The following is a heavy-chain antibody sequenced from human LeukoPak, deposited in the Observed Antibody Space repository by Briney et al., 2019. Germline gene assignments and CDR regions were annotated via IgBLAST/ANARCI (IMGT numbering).Heavy chain of an antibody. CDR1: GGSISSYY. CDR3: ACIAAAGTDY. Sequence: SETLSLTCTVSGGSISSYYWSWIRQPPGKGLEWIGYIYHSGSTYYNPSLKSRVTISVDRSKNQFSLKLSSVTAADTAVYYCACIAAAGTDYWGQGTLVTVSS. V-gene: IGHV4-59*04. J-gene: IGHJ4*02. D-gene: IGHD6-13*01. CDR2: IYHSGST.